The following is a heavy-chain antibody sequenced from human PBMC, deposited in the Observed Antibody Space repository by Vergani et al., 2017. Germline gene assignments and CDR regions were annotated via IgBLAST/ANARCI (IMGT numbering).Heavy chain of an antibody. CDR1: GFSFNSYW. CDR3: ARETRDTPSSLDY. J-gene: IGHJ4*02. D-gene: IGHD5-24*01. CDR2: TWYEGNNN. Sequence: VHLAESGGGFFQPGGSLRLSCSASGFSFNSYWMHWVRQAPGRGLEWVSMTWYEGNNNYYADSVKGRFTISKDISKNTLYLQMNSLRGDDTAVYYCARETRDTPSSLDYWGQGTLVTVSS. V-gene: IGHV3-33*08.